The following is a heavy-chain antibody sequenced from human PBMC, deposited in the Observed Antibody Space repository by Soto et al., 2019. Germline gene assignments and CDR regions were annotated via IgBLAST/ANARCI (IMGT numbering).Heavy chain of an antibody. D-gene: IGHD3-22*01. CDR3: ARFHNYDSSGYAAYYFDY. J-gene: IGHJ4*02. Sequence: QVQLQESGPGLVKPSQTLSLTCTVSGGSISSGDYYWSWIRQPPGKGLEWIGYIYYSGSTYYNPSLKSRVTISVDTSKNQFSLKLSSVTAADTAVYYCARFHNYDSSGYAAYYFDYWGQGTLVTVSS. CDR2: IYYSGST. V-gene: IGHV4-30-4*01. CDR1: GGSISSGDYY.